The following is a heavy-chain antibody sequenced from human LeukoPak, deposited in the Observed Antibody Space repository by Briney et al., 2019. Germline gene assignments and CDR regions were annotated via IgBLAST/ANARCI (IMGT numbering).Heavy chain of an antibody. V-gene: IGHV1-18*01. D-gene: IGHD3-22*01. CDR1: GGTFSSYA. J-gene: IGHJ3*01. CDR2: MHTATGNT. Sequence: GASVKVSCKASGGTFSSYAITWVRLAPGQGLERMGWMHTATGNTLYEQRFKVRVTMTMDSSTRTAYMELRSLRSDDTAVYYCATTYYYASGGHYGSFRNWGQGTSVTVSS. CDR3: ATTYYYASGGHYGSFRN.